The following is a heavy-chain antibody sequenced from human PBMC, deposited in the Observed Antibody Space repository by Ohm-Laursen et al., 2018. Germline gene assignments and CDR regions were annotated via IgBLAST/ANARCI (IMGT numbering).Heavy chain of an antibody. CDR2: IYCSGST. CDR3: ARTPYDSRGYFPY. V-gene: IGHV4-31*03. Sequence: SQTLSLTCSVSGGSISSGGYYWTWIRQHPGKGLEWIGYIYCSGSTYYNPSLKSRVTISVDTSKTQFSLKLTSVTAADTAVYYCARTPYDSRGYFPYWGQGALVTVSS. D-gene: IGHD3-22*01. CDR1: GGSISSGGYY. J-gene: IGHJ4*02.